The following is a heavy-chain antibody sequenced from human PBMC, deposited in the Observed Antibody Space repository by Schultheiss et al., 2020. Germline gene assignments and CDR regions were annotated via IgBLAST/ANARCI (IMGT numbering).Heavy chain of an antibody. CDR1: GASISSGNYY. CDR3: ARARKVAGKTRYFDL. CDR2: IYYSGST. D-gene: IGHD6-19*01. Sequence: SETLSLTCTVSGASISSGNYYWGWIRQPPGKGLEWIGSIYYSGSTYYNPSLKSRVTISVDTSKNQFSLKLSSVTAADTAVYYCARARKVAGKTRYFDLWGRGTLVTVSS. J-gene: IGHJ2*01. V-gene: IGHV4-39*01.